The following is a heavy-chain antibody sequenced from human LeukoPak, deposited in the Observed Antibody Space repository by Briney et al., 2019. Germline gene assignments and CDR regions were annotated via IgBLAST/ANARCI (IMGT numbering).Heavy chain of an antibody. J-gene: IGHJ5*02. CDR3: TPKREISDWQHYFDT. CDR1: AFTFSRNA. CDR2: ISNSGDDT. V-gene: IGHV3-23*01. Sequence: GGSLRLSCVASAFTFSRNAMTWVRQARGKGLEWISPISNSGDDTHYADCVKDRFFISRHNSKNTGDLQMNSLRGDDTAVYYCTPKREISDWQHYFDTWGRGTLVTVSS. D-gene: IGHD6-19*01.